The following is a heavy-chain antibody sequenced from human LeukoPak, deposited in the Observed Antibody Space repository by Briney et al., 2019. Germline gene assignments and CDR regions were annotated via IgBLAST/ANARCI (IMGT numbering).Heavy chain of an antibody. D-gene: IGHD6-19*01. V-gene: IGHV3-23*01. CDR2: ISWSSLTT. CDR3: AKHVRTSVWFFDS. CDR1: GFTFSSYA. J-gene: IGHJ4*02. Sequence: QTGGSLRLSCAASGFTFSSYALSWVRQAPGRGLEWVSLISWSSLTTEYADSVKGRFTVSRDNSKNTLSLQMNSLNADDTAVCYCAKHVRTSVWFFDSWGQGTLVTVSS.